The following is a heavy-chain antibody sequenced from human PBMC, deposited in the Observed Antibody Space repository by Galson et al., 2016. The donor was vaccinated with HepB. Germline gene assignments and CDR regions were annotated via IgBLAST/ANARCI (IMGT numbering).Heavy chain of an antibody. J-gene: IGHJ4*02. CDR1: GGSISSNNW. Sequence: SETLSLTCAVSGGSISSNNWWSWVRQPPGKGLEWIGEIYHSGSTNYNASLKSRVTISLDKSKSQFSLKLTSVTATDKAVYYCARQRAGVPLEETGYYYFDSWGQGILVTVSS. V-gene: IGHV4-4*02. CDR2: IYHSGST. D-gene: IGHD5-12*01. CDR3: ARQRAGVPLEETGYYYFDS.